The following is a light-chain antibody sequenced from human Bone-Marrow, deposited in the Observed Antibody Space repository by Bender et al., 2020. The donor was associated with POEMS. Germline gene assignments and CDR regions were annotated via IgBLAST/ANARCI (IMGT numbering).Light chain of an antibody. V-gene: IGLV2-23*01. CDR2: EGS. Sequence: QSALTQPASVSGSPGQSITIPCTGTSSDVGSYNLVSWYQQHPGKAPKLIIYEGSKRPSGVSNRFSGSKSGTTASLTISGLQAEDEADYFCCSYTGSSTFVLFGGGTKLTAL. J-gene: IGLJ2*01. CDR3: CSYTGSSTFVL. CDR1: SSDVGSYNL.